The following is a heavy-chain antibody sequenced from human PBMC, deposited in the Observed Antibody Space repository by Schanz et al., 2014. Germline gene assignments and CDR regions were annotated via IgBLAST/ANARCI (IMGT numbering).Heavy chain of an antibody. CDR3: AIIGVMVAVAGTRADY. V-gene: IGHV3-30-3*01. J-gene: IGHJ4*02. Sequence: VQLLESGGGVVQPGRSLRLSCAAYGFTLSSYAMHWVRQAPGKGLEWVAVISYDGRNKYYADSVKGRFTISRDNSKNTLYLQMNRLRAEDTALYYCAIIGVMVAVAGTRADYWGQGTLVTVSS. CDR1: GFTLSSYA. D-gene: IGHD6-19*01. CDR2: ISYDGRNK.